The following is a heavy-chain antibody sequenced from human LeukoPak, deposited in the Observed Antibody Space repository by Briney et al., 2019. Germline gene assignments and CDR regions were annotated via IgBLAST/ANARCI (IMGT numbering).Heavy chain of an antibody. D-gene: IGHD4-17*01. V-gene: IGHV4-34*01. CDR3: ARVNDGDRYYYYYYMDV. CDR1: GGSLSGYY. Sequence: SETLSLTCAVYGGSLSGYYWSWIRQPPGKGLEWIGEINHSGSTNYNPSLKSRVTISVDTSKNQFSLKLSSVTAADTAVYYCARVNDGDRYYYYYYMDVWGKGTTVTVSS. J-gene: IGHJ6*03. CDR2: INHSGST.